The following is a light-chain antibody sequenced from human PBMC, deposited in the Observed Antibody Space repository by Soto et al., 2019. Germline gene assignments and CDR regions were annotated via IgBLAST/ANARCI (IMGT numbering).Light chain of an antibody. CDR3: LQYGSSIFT. CDR1: QSISSSY. J-gene: IGKJ4*01. V-gene: IGKV3-20*01. Sequence: EIVLTQSPGTLCLSPGERATLSCRASQSISSSYLAWYQQKTGQSPMLLIYGASSRTTGIADRFNGSGSGTDFTLTITRLEPEDFAVYHCLQYGSSIFTFGGWTKVEIK. CDR2: GAS.